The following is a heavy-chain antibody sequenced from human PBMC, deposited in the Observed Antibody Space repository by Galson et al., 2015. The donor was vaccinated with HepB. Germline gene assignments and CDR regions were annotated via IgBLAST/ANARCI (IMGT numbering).Heavy chain of an antibody. V-gene: IGHV1-2*02. CDR3: AREKYYGSGYFDY. CDR2: INPASGGT. J-gene: IGHJ4*02. Sequence: SVKVSCKASGYRFTGYYMHWVRQAPVQGLQWMGWINPASGGTNYAQQFQGRVTMTRDTSINTAYMELRRLRSDDTAVYYCAREKYYGSGYFDYWGQGTLVTVSS. CDR1: GYRFTGYY. D-gene: IGHD3-10*01.